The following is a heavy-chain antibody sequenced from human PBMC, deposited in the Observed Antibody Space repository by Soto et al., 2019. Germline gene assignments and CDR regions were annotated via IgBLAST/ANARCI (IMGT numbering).Heavy chain of an antibody. J-gene: IGHJ4*02. CDR1: GFTFSNYA. CDR3: AKAHGYSSGWRADS. CDR2: ISYDGSNQ. V-gene: IGHV3-30*18. D-gene: IGHD6-19*01. Sequence: GGSLRLSCAASGFTFSNYAMSWVRQAPGKGLEWVAVISYDGSNQYYADSVKGRFTISRDNSKNTVYLQMTTLRREDAAVYYCAKAHGYSSGWRADSWGQGTRVTVSS.